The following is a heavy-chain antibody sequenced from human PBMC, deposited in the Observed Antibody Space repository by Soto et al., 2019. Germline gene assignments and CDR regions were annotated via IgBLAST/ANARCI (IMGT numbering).Heavy chain of an antibody. CDR3: VTVNLVGAAYYFDY. Sequence: KPSETLSLTCTVSGGSINTGGVFWSWIRQQPGQGLEWIGFSYFSGNSYYNPSLESRVAMSVDTSKNKFSLKLRSVTAADTAVYYCVTVNLVGAAYYFDYWGPGTLVTVSS. CDR2: SYFSGNS. CDR1: GGSINTGGVF. D-gene: IGHD1-26*01. J-gene: IGHJ4*02. V-gene: IGHV4-31*03.